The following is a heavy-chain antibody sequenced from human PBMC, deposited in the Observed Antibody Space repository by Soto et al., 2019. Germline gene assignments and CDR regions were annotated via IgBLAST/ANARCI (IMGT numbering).Heavy chain of an antibody. D-gene: IGHD3-16*01. Sequence: QVQLVESGGGLVKSGGSLRLSCAASGIVFSDYMSWVRQAPGKWLEWLSYISGSGRTIYSADSVKGRFTISRDNATNLMYLQMNNVRTADTAVYYRARLPFPWGWFDPWGQGTLVTVSS. CDR2: ISGSGRTI. J-gene: IGHJ5*02. CDR3: ARLPFPWGWFDP. V-gene: IGHV3-11*01. CDR1: GIVFSDY.